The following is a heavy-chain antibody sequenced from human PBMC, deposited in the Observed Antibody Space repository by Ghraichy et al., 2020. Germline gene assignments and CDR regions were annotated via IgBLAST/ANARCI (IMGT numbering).Heavy chain of an antibody. Sequence: SETLSLTCTVSGGSISSSSYYWGWIRQPPGKGLEWIGSIYYSGSTYYNPSLKSRVTISVDTSKNQFSLKLSSVTAADTAVYYCARLGGGWYGAVDYWGQGTLVTVSS. CDR2: IYYSGST. D-gene: IGHD6-19*01. J-gene: IGHJ4*02. CDR1: GGSISSSSYY. V-gene: IGHV4-39*01. CDR3: ARLGGGWYGAVDY.